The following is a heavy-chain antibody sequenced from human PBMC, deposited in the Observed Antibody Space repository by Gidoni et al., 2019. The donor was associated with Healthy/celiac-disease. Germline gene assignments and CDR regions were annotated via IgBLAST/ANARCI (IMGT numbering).Heavy chain of an antibody. V-gene: IGHV3-30*18. CDR1: GFTFSSYG. D-gene: IGHD6-13*01. CDR3: AKGWAAAAPDY. Sequence: QVQLVESGGGVVQPGRSLRLSCAASGFTFSSYGMHWVRQAPGKGLEWVAVISYDGSNKYYADSVKGRFTISRDNSKNTLYLQMNSLRAEDTAVYYCAKGWAAAAPDYWGQGTLVTVSS. CDR2: ISYDGSNK. J-gene: IGHJ4*02.